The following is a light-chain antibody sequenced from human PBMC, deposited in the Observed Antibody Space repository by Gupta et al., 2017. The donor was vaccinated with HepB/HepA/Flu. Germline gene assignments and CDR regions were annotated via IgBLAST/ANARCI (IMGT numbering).Light chain of an antibody. CDR2: WAS. V-gene: IGKV4-1*01. CDR3: QQYDSYPTWT. CDR1: QSVLYSSNSKNY. Sequence: DIVMTQSPDSLAVSLGERATINCKSSQSVLYSSNSKNYLAWYQQKPGQPPKLLIYWASTREAGVADRFSGSGCETDFTLTISSRQAEDVAVYYCQQYDSYPTWTFGQGTKVEIK. J-gene: IGKJ1*01.